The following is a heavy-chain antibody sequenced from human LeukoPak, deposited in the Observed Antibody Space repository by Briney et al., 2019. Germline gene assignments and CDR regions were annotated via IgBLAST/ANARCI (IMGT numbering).Heavy chain of an antibody. CDR3: ARDPRDYDFWSGYDRFDY. Sequence: GGSLRLSCAASGFTFSSYSMNWVRQAPGKGLEWVSSISSSSSYIYYADSVKGRFTISRDNAKNSLYLQMNSLRAEDTAVYYCARDPRDYDFWSGYDRFDYWGQGTLVTVSS. V-gene: IGHV3-21*01. D-gene: IGHD3-3*01. J-gene: IGHJ4*02. CDR2: ISSSSSYI. CDR1: GFTFSSYS.